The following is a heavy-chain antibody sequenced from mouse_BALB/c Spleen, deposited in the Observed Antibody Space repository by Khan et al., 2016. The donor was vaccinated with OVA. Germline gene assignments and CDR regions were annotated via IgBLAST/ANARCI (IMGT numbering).Heavy chain of an antibody. J-gene: IGHJ1*01. Sequence: EVQLVETGGGLVQPGGSRGLSCEGSGFTFSGFWMSWVRQTPGKTLEWIGDINSDGSAINYAPSIKDRFTIFRDNDKSTLYLQMSNVRSEDTATYFCMVDGSSYWYFDVWGAGTTVTVSS. V-gene: IGHV11-2*02. CDR3: MVDGSSYWYFDV. CDR2: INSDGSAI. CDR1: GFTFSGFW. D-gene: IGHD1-1*01.